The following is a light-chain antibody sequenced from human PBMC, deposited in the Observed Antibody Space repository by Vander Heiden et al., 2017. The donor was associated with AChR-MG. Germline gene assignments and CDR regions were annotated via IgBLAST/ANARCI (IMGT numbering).Light chain of an antibody. J-gene: IGLJ1*01. CDR1: TLRSYY. Sequence: SSELTQAPTVSVALGHPVRLTCQGDTLRSYYASWYQQKPGQAPVLVIYGKNNRTSGIPDRFSGSSSGNRASVTITGAQAEDEADYDCNSRDSSGNHLYVFGTGTKVTVL. V-gene: IGLV3-19*01. CDR2: GKN. CDR3: NSRDSSGNHLYV.